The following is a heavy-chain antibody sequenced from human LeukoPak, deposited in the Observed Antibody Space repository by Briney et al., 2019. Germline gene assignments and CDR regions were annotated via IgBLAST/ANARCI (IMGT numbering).Heavy chain of an antibody. V-gene: IGHV4-30-4*08. D-gene: IGHD3/OR15-3a*01. CDR3: ARWTGLSDAFDI. J-gene: IGHJ3*02. Sequence: SQTLSLTCTVSSGSISSGDYYWSWLRQPPGKGLDWIGYIYDSGSTYYNPSLKSRVTISVDTSKNQCSLKLSSVTAADTAVYYCARWTGLSDAFDIWGQGTMVTVSS. CDR2: IYDSGST. CDR1: SGSISSGDYY.